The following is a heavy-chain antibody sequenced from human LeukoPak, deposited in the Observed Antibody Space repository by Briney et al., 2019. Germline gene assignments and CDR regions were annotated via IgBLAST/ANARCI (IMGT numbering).Heavy chain of an antibody. Sequence: GGSLRLSCAASGFTFSSYWMHWVRQAPGKGLVWVSRINTDGSSTSYADSVKGRFTISRDNAKNTLYLQMNSLRAEDTAVYYCARDSHPTRYCSSTSCYLHWGQGTLVTASS. CDR2: INTDGSST. J-gene: IGHJ4*02. D-gene: IGHD2-2*01. CDR1: GFTFSSYW. V-gene: IGHV3-74*01. CDR3: ARDSHPTRYCSSTSCYLH.